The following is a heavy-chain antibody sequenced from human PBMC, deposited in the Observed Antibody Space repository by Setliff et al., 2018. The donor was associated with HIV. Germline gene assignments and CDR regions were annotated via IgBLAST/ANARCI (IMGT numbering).Heavy chain of an antibody. J-gene: IGHJ4*02. CDR2: VNTKTGNP. Sequence: ASVKVSCKASGYIFTNDPMNWVRQAPGQGLEWMGWVNTKTGNPTYAQDFTGRFVFSLDTSVNTAYLEISGLKIEDTAVYFCAREFLLGDLSFPANWGQGTLVTV. D-gene: IGHD3-16*02. CDR3: AREFLLGDLSFPAN. V-gene: IGHV7-4-1*02. CDR1: GYIFTNDP.